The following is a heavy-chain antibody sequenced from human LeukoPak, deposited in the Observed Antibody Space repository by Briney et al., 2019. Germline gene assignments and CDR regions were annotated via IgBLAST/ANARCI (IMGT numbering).Heavy chain of an antibody. CDR2: IKQDGSEK. CDR3: ATSYDMGWLIGY. J-gene: IGHJ4*02. Sequence: GSLRLSCAASGLTFSNYWMNWVRQVPGQGLEWVANIKQDGSEKFYVASVKGRFTISRDNGKSSLYLQMNSLRAEDTALYYCATSYDMGWLIGYWGQGTLVTVSS. D-gene: IGHD3/OR15-3a*01. CDR1: GLTFSNYW. V-gene: IGHV3-7*03.